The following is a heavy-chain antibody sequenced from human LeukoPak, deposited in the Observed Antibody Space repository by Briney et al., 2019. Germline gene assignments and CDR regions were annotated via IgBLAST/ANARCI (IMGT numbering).Heavy chain of an antibody. Sequence: SETLSLTCTVSGGSISSYYWSWIRQPPGKGLEWIGYIYYSGSTNYNPSLKSRVTISVDTSKNQFSLKLSSVTAADTAVYYCATQKYYDFWSGSLQGWGQGTLVTVSS. V-gene: IGHV4-59*08. CDR1: GGSISSYY. CDR2: IYYSGST. D-gene: IGHD3-3*01. J-gene: IGHJ4*02. CDR3: ATQKYYDFWSGSLQG.